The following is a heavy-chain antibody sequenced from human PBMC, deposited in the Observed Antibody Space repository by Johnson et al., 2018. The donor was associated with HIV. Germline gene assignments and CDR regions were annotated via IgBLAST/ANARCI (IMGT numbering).Heavy chain of an antibody. Sequence: QMLLVESGGGVVQPGWSLRLSCAASGFTFSSYGMHWVRQAPGKGLEWVAFIRYDGSNKYYADSVKGRFTISRDNSKNTLYLQMNSLRAEDTAVYYCAKALGWELSIWGQGTMVTVSS. J-gene: IGHJ3*02. CDR2: IRYDGSNK. V-gene: IGHV3-30*02. CDR1: GFTFSSYG. CDR3: AKALGWELSI. D-gene: IGHD1-26*01.